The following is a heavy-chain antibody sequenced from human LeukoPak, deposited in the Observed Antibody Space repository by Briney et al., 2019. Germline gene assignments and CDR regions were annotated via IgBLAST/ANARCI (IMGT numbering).Heavy chain of an antibody. D-gene: IGHD4-17*01. V-gene: IGHV3-30*04. Sequence: GRSLRLSCAASGFTFSSYAMHWVRQAPGKGLEGVAVISYDGSNKYYADSVKGRFTISRDNSKNTLYMQMNSLRAEDTAVYYCARHLYGASPHGMDVWGKGTTVTVSS. J-gene: IGHJ6*04. CDR1: GFTFSSYA. CDR2: ISYDGSNK. CDR3: ARHLYGASPHGMDV.